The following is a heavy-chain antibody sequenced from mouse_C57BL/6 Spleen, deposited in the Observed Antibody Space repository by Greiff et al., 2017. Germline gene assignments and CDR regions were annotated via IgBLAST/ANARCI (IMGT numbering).Heavy chain of an antibody. Sequence: QVQLQQSGAELVKPGASVKMSCTASGYTFTTYPIEWMKQHHGKSLEWIGNFHPYNDDTKYNEKFKGKATLTVETSSSTVYLELSRLTSDDSAVYYCARGHSDYVGYYAMDYWGQGTSVTVSS. CDR2: FHPYNDDT. CDR1: GYTFTTYP. CDR3: ARGHSDYVGYYAMDY. D-gene: IGHD2-5*01. J-gene: IGHJ4*01. V-gene: IGHV1-47*01.